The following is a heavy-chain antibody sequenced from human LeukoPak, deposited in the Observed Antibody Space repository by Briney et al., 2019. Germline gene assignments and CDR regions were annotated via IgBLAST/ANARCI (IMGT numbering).Heavy chain of an antibody. Sequence: GGSLRLSCAASGLTGSHNYVSWVRQAPGKGLEWVSAIHTSGDTCYADSVKGRFTISRDTSKNTLYLQINSLRVEDTAVYSCVRGESGIQENSFDIWGQGTLVTVSS. J-gene: IGHJ3*02. V-gene: IGHV3-53*01. D-gene: IGHD3-16*01. CDR2: IHTSGDT. CDR3: VRGESGIQENSFDI. CDR1: GLTGSHNY.